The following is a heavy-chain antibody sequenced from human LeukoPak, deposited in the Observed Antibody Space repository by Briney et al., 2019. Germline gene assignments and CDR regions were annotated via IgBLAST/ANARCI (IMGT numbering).Heavy chain of an antibody. V-gene: IGHV4-4*07. CDR3: ARGMRAVAGRRWFDP. Sequence: PSETLSLTCTVPGGSISSYYWSWIRQPAGKGLEWIGRIYTSGSTNHNPSLKSRVTISVDTSKNQFSLKLSSVTAADTAVYYCARGMRAVAGRRWFDPWGQGTLVTVSS. CDR1: GGSISSYY. D-gene: IGHD6-19*01. CDR2: IYTSGST. J-gene: IGHJ5*02.